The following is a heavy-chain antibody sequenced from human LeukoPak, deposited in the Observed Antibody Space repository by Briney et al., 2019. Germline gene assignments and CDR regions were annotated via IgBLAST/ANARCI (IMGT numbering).Heavy chain of an antibody. CDR3: AKLTPGYYRGANDC. D-gene: IGHD3-22*01. V-gene: IGHV3-23*01. Sequence: PGGSLRLSWAASGFILNNFALNWVRQAPGKGLEWVSGISTSGDTTYYADSVKGRFTISRDNSKNTLYLQMNSLRAEDTAVYYCAKLTPGYYRGANDCWGQGTLVSVSS. CDR1: GFILNNFA. J-gene: IGHJ4*02. CDR2: ISTSGDTT.